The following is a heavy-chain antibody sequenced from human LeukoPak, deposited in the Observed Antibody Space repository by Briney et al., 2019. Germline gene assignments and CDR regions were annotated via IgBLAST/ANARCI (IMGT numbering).Heavy chain of an antibody. CDR2: ISSSSSTI. J-gene: IGHJ6*02. V-gene: IGHV3-48*01. CDR1: GFTFSSYS. CDR3: ARAENYYYYYGMDV. Sequence: GGSLRLSCAASGFTFSSYSMNWVRQAPGKGLEWVSYISSSSSTIYYADSVKGRFTISRDNAMNSLYLQMNSLRAEDTAVYYCARAENYYYYYGMDVWGQGTTVTVSS.